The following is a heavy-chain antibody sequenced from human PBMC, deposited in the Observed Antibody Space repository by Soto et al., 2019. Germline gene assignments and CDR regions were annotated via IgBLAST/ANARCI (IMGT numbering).Heavy chain of an antibody. J-gene: IGHJ4*02. CDR3: AKELGGYSYGYELDH. D-gene: IGHD5-18*01. CDR2: ISWNSGTR. Sequence: EVQLVDSGGGLVQPGRSLRLSCAASGFTFDINAMHWVRQAPGKGLEWVASISWNSGTRGYADSVRGRFTISRDNAKNSLYLQMDSIRTDDTAFYYCAKELGGYSYGYELDHWGQGTLVAVSS. CDR1: GFTFDINA. V-gene: IGHV3-9*01.